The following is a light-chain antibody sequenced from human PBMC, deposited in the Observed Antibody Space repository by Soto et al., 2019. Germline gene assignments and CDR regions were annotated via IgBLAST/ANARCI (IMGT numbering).Light chain of an antibody. CDR3: CSYAGPYTWV. CDR2: EDS. V-gene: IGLV2-23*01. Sequence: QSALTQPASVSGSPGQSITIYCTGTSSDVGGYNLVSWYQHHPGKAPKVMIYEDSERPSGVSNRFSGSKSGNTASLTISGLQAEDEAAYYCCSYAGPYTWVFGGGTKLTVL. CDR1: SSDVGGYNL. J-gene: IGLJ3*02.